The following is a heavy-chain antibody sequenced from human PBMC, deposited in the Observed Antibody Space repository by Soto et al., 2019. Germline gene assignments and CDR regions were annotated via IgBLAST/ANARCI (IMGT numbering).Heavy chain of an antibody. CDR3: ATGAWFGESISNWFDP. Sequence: AAVQVSCKASGYTLTYYDINWVRQATGQGDEGMGWMNPNIGNTGYAQTFQGRVTMTKNPSISTAYMELSSLRYEDTAVYYCATGAWFGESISNWFDPWGQGTLVTVSS. V-gene: IGHV1-8*01. CDR1: GYTLTYYD. J-gene: IGHJ5*02. CDR2: MNPNIGNT. D-gene: IGHD3-10*01.